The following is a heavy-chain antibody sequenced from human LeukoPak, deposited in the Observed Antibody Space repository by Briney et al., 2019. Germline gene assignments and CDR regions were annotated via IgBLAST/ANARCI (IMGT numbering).Heavy chain of an antibody. J-gene: IGHJ4*02. CDR3: AREWDMSYYGAFY. CDR2: INPNSGGT. D-gene: IGHD1-26*01. CDR1: GYTFTGYY. V-gene: IGHV1-2*06. Sequence: ASVKVSCKASGYTFTGYYMHWVRQAPGQGLEWMGRINPNSGGTNYAQKFQGRVTMTRDTSISTAYMELSRLRSDDTAVYYCAREWDMSYYGAFYWGQGTLVTVSS.